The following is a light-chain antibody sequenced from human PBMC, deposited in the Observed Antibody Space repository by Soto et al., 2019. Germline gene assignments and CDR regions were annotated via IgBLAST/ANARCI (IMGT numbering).Light chain of an antibody. CDR3: QQANNFPWT. CDR2: TAS. Sequence: DIQMTQSPSSVSASLGDRVTITCRASKGINTLAWYQQKPGKAPNLLIYTASSLQSGVPSRFSGSGSGTDFTLTISRLQPEDSATYYCQQANNFPWTFGQGTKVEIK. CDR1: KGINT. V-gene: IGKV1-12*01. J-gene: IGKJ1*01.